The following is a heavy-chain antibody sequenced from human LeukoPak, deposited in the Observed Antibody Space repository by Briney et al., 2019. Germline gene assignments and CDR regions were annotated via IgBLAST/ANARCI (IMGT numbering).Heavy chain of an antibody. CDR3: AAGYSSSWYVGNYFDY. Sequence: GTSVKVSCKASGVTFTSSAVQWVRQARGQRLEWIGCIVVGSGNTNYAQKFQERVTITRDMSTSTAYMELRSLRSEDTAVYYCAAGYSSSWYVGNYFDYWGQGTLVTVSS. D-gene: IGHD6-13*01. J-gene: IGHJ4*02. V-gene: IGHV1-58*01. CDR2: IVVGSGNT. CDR1: GVTFTSSA.